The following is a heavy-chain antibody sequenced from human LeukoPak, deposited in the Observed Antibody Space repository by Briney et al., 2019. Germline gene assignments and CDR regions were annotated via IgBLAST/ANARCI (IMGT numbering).Heavy chain of an antibody. J-gene: IGHJ4*02. CDR1: GYTFTSYG. D-gene: IGHD3-10*02. V-gene: IGHV1-18*01. CDR3: ARDRIPVPFDY. CDR2: ISAYNGNT. Sequence: GASVKVSCKASGYTFTSYGISWVRQAPGQGLEWMGWISAYNGNTNYAQKFQGRVTMTRDTSISTAYMELSRLTSDDTAVYYCARDRIPVPFDYWGQGTLVTVSS.